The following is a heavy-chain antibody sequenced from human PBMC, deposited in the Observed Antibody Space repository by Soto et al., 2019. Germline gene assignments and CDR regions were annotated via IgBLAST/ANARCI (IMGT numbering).Heavy chain of an antibody. J-gene: IGHJ5*02. D-gene: IGHD4-4*01. V-gene: IGHV3-30*18. Sequence: GGSLRLSCAASGFTFSSYGMHWVRQAPGKGLEWVAVISYDGSNKHYADSVKGRFTISRDNSRNTLYLQMNSLRAEDTAVYYCAKDMSETVTTYNWFDPWGQGTLVTVSS. CDR1: GFTFSSYG. CDR3: AKDMSETVTTYNWFDP. CDR2: ISYDGSNK.